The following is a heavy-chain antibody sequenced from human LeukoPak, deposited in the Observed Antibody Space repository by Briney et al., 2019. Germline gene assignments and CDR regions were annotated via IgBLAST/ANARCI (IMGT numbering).Heavy chain of an antibody. Sequence: GASVKVSCKASGYTFTGYYMHWVRQAPGQGLEWMGWINPNSGGTNYAQKFQGRVTMTRDTSISTAYMELSRLRSDDTAVYYCARDFGGSGGYYNDYNYYYYMDVWGKGTTVTVSS. CDR2: INPNSGGT. CDR3: ARDFGGSGGYYNDYNYYYYMDV. D-gene: IGHD3-10*01. J-gene: IGHJ6*03. CDR1: GYTFTGYY. V-gene: IGHV1-2*02.